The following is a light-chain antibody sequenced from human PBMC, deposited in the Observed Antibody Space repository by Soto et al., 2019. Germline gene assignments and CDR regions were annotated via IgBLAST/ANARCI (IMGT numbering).Light chain of an antibody. V-gene: IGKV3-20*01. Sequence: EIVLTQSPATLSLSPGERATLSCRASQSVSSSYLACYQQKPGQAPRLLIYGASSTATGIPDRFSGSGSGTYSTLTISRLEAEDFVVYYCQQYGSSPVTFGQGTKVEIK. CDR1: QSVSSSY. CDR2: GAS. J-gene: IGKJ1*01. CDR3: QQYGSSPVT.